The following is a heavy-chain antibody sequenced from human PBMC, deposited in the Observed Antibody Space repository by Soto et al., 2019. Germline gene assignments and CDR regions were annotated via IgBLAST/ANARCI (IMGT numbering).Heavy chain of an antibody. D-gene: IGHD3-22*01. CDR3: ATRLYHSPGYYYVPY. CDR2: IDYRGST. J-gene: IGHJ4*02. V-gene: IGHV4-39*01. CDR1: AGSISSSSYF. Sequence: QLQLQESGPGLVKPSETLSLTCTVSAGSISSSSYFSGWIRQPPGKGLEWIGTIDYRGSTSYNPSLKSRVTISVDTSKNQFSLTLSSVTAADTAVYYCATRLYHSPGYYYVPYWGQGTLVTVSS.